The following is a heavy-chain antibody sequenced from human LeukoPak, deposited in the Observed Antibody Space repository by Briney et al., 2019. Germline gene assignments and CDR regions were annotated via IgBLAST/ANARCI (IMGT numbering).Heavy chain of an antibody. CDR3: ARYCTGGSCYGFDP. CDR2: IYSGGST. Sequence: GGSLRLSCAASGFTVSNNYMSWVRQAPGKGLEWVSVIYSGGSTYYADSVKGRFTISRDNSKNTSYLQMNSLRAEDTAVYYCARYCTGGSCYGFDPWGQGTLVTVSS. V-gene: IGHV3-53*01. J-gene: IGHJ5*02. CDR1: GFTVSNNY. D-gene: IGHD2-15*01.